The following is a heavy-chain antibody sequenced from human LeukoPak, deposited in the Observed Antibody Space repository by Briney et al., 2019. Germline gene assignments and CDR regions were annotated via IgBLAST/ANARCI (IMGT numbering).Heavy chain of an antibody. CDR1: GGSISSYY. CDR2: IYYSGST. Sequence: SETLSLTCTVSGGSISSYYWSWIRQPPGKGLEWIGNIYYSGSTNYNPSLKSRVTISVDTSKNQFSLKLSSVTAADTAVYYCARATSYYDFWSGYSGCFDYWGQGTLVTVSS. V-gene: IGHV4-59*01. J-gene: IGHJ4*02. D-gene: IGHD3-3*01. CDR3: ARATSYYDFWSGYSGCFDY.